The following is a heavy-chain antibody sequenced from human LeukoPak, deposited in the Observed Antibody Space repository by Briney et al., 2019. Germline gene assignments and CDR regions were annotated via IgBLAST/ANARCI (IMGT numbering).Heavy chain of an antibody. J-gene: IGHJ5*01. V-gene: IGHV3-23*01. D-gene: IGHD2-15*01. CDR3: AKNGGSQCYSHLDS. CDR1: GFTFSSYA. Sequence: GGSLRLSCAASGFTFSSYAMSWVRQAPGKGLEWISGTSGSGGSTYYAGSVKGRFTISRDNSKNTLYLQMNSLRVEDTAVYYCAKNGGSQCYSHLDSWGQGTLVTVSS. CDR2: TSGSGGST.